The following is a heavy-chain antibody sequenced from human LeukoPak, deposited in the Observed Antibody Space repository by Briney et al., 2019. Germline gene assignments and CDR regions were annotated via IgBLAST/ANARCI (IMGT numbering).Heavy chain of an antibody. CDR3: ARHISVVVPAAMVY. J-gene: IGHJ4*02. CDR1: GCSISSSSYY. Sequence: AETLCLTCTASGCSISSSSYYWGWIRPPPGKGLEWGGSIYYSGSTYYTASLKSRVTISVDTAKNPFSLQLSSVTAADTAVYYCARHISVVVPAAMVYWGQGTLVTVSS. CDR2: IYYSGST. V-gene: IGHV4-39*01. D-gene: IGHD2-2*01.